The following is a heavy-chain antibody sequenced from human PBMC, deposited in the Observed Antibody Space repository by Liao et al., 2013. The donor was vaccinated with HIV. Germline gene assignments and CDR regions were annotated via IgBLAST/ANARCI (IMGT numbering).Heavy chain of an antibody. CDR3: ARGRGIGGRRWFDP. V-gene: IGHV4-59*10. D-gene: IGHD2-15*01. CDR1: GGSFSGYY. Sequence: QVQLQQWGAGLLKPSETLSLTCAVYGGSFSGYYWSWIRQPPGKGLEWIGRIYTSGSTNYNPSLKSRVTISVDTSNNQFSLRLSSVTAADTAVYYCARGRGIGGRRWFDPWGQGTLVTVSS. CDR2: IYTSGST. J-gene: IGHJ5*02.